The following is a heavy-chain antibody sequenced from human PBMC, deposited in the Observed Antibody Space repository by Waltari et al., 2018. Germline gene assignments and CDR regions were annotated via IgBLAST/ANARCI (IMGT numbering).Heavy chain of an antibody. V-gene: IGHV3-9*01. CDR1: GFTFDDYP. D-gene: IGHD3-10*01. J-gene: IGHJ4*02. CDR3: AKDIRYYYGSGSLDY. CDR2: ISWNSGSI. Sequence: EVQLVEPGGGSVQPGRSLRLSCAASGFTFDDYPMHWLRQAPGKGMEWVSGISWNSGSIGYADSVKGRFTISRDNAKNSLYLQMNSLRAEDTALYYCAKDIRYYYGSGSLDYWGQGTLVTVSS.